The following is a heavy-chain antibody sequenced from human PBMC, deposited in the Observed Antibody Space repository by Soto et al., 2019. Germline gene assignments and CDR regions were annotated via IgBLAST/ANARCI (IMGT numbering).Heavy chain of an antibody. Sequence: TSETLSLTCTVSGGSISSYYWSWIRRPPGKGLEWIGYIYYSGSTNYNPSLKSRVTISVDTSKNQFSLKLSSVTAADTAVYYCAREVDTMVRGGDWFDPWGQGTLVTVSS. V-gene: IGHV4-59*01. CDR1: GGSISSYY. D-gene: IGHD3-10*01. CDR3: AREVDTMVRGGDWFDP. CDR2: IYYSGST. J-gene: IGHJ5*02.